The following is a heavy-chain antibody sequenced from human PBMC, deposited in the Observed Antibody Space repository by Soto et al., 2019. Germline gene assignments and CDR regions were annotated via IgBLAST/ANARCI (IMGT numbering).Heavy chain of an antibody. CDR1: GFTFSSYG. CDR3: ARNPSTYYYDSSGYLGLGGLDY. D-gene: IGHD3-22*01. CDR2: IWYDGSNK. J-gene: IGHJ4*02. V-gene: IGHV3-33*01. Sequence: GGSLRLSCAASGFTFSSYGMHWVRQAPGKGLEWVAVIWYDGSNKYYADSVKGRFTISRDNSKNTLYLQMNSLRAEDTAVYYCARNPSTYYYDSSGYLGLGGLDYWGQGTLVTVSS.